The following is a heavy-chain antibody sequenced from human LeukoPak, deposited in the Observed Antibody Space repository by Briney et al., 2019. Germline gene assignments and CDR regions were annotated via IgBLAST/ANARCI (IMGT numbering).Heavy chain of an antibody. V-gene: IGHV1-18*01. Sequence: VASVKVSCKASGYTFTSYGISWVRQAPGQGLEWMGWINPNSGGTNYAQKLQGRVTMTTDTSTSTVYMELRSLRSDDTAVYYCARESRRLRFDPWGQGTLVTVSS. CDR1: GYTFTSYG. D-gene: IGHD1-14*01. CDR3: ARESRRLRFDP. J-gene: IGHJ5*02. CDR2: INPNSGGT.